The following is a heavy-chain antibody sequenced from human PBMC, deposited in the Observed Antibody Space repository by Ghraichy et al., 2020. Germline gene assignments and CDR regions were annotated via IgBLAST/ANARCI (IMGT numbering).Heavy chain of an antibody. Sequence: GGSLRLSCAASGFTFSSYAMSWVRQAPGKGLEWVSAISGSGGSTYYAESVKGRFTISRDNSKNTLYLQMNSLRAEDTAVYYCAKAILQEYYYYHGMDVWGQGTTVTVSS. CDR1: GFTFSSYA. D-gene: IGHD1-26*01. V-gene: IGHV3-23*01. J-gene: IGHJ6*02. CDR3: AKAILQEYYYYHGMDV. CDR2: ISGSGGST.